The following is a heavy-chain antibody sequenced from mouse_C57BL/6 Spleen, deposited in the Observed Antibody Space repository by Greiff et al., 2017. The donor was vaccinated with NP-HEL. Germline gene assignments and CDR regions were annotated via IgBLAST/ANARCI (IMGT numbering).Heavy chain of an antibody. Sequence: QVQLQQSGPELVKPGASVKISCKASGYSFTSYYIHWVKQRPGQGLEWIGWIYPGSGNTKYNEKFKGKATLTADTSSSTAYMQLSSLTSEDSAVYYCASTYYYGSSPYAMDYWGQGTSVTVSS. D-gene: IGHD1-1*01. CDR3: ASTYYYGSSPYAMDY. CDR2: IYPGSGNT. V-gene: IGHV1-66*01. J-gene: IGHJ4*01. CDR1: GYSFTSYY.